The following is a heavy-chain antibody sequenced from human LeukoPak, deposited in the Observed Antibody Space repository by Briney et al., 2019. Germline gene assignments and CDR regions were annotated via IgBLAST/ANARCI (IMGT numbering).Heavy chain of an antibody. D-gene: IGHD2-8*02. V-gene: IGHV3-23*01. CDR1: GITFSSYA. CDR2: VSGSGGST. CDR3: AKEGVASGP. J-gene: IGHJ5*02. Sequence: PGGSLRLSCAASGITFSSYAMRWVRQAPGKGLEWVSGVSGSGGSTYYADSVKGRFTISRDNSKNTLFLQMNSLRVEDTAIYYCAKEGVASGPWGQGTLVTVSS.